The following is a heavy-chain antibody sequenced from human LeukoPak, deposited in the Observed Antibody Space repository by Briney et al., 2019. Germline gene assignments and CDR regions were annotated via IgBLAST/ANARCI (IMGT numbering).Heavy chain of an antibody. J-gene: IGHJ5*01. CDR2: IPHDGSSA. CDR1: GFTFTRSC. V-gene: IGHV3-30-3*01. D-gene: IGHD1-26*01. Sequence: PGGSLRLSCIASGFTFTRSCMHWVRQAPGKGLEWVAAIPHDGSSALHADSVKGRFIISRDNSKNTQYLQMNSLRIEDSAVYYCATGSDFYYDSWGQGILVTVSS. CDR3: ATGSDFYYDS.